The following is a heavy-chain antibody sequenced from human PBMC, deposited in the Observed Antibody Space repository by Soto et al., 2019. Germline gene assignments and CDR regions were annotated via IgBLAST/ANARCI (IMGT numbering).Heavy chain of an antibody. CDR1: GGSITDYS. Sequence: QVQLQESGPGRVKPSETLSLTCSVSGGSITDYSWNWIRQSAGKGLEWIGRISATGKNQVNPSLQSRVTRSLDTSKNQFSLKLTSVTAVDTAVYYCAWESGENWSYEAYWGQGTLVTVSS. V-gene: IGHV4-4*07. CDR3: AWESGENWSYEAY. J-gene: IGHJ4*02. CDR2: ISATGKN. D-gene: IGHD1-7*01.